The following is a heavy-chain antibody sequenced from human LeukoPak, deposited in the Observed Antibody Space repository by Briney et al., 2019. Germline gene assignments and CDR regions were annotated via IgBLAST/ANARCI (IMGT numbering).Heavy chain of an antibody. CDR3: AKTMYSSGWSKSDS. CDR2: ISGDGGST. J-gene: IGHJ4*02. Sequence: PEGSLRLSCAASGFSFDDYAMNWVRQPPGKGLEWVSLISGDGGSTYYADSVKGRFTISRDNSKNSLYLQMNSLRTEDTALYYCAKTMYSSGWSKSDSWGQGTLVTVSS. CDR1: GFSFDDYA. D-gene: IGHD6-19*01. V-gene: IGHV3-43*02.